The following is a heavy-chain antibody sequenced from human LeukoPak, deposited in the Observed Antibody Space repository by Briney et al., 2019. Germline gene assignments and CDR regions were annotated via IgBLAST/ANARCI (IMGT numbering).Heavy chain of an antibody. CDR2: ISGSGGNT. V-gene: IGHV3-23*01. CDR1: GFTFNNYA. CDR3: AKISWIQLWLPLDY. Sequence: PGGSLRLSCAASGFTFNNYAMSWVRQAPGKGLEWVSVISGSGGNTYYADSVRGRFTTSRDNSKNTLYLQMNSLRAEDTAVYYCAKISWIQLWLPLDYWGQGTLVTVSS. D-gene: IGHD5-18*01. J-gene: IGHJ4*02.